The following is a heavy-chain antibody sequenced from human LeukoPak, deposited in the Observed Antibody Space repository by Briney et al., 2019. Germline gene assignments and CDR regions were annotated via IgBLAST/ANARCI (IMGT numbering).Heavy chain of an antibody. V-gene: IGHV3-74*01. CDR1: GFTFISYG. D-gene: IGHD2-21*02. CDR3: TRELPREVTLDY. Sequence: GGSLRLSCAASGFTFISYGMQWVRQAPGKGLVWVSRINTDGSSTSYADSVKGRFAVSRDNAKNTVYLQVNSLRAEDTAVYFCTRELPREVTLDYWGQGTLVTVSS. J-gene: IGHJ4*01. CDR2: INTDGSST.